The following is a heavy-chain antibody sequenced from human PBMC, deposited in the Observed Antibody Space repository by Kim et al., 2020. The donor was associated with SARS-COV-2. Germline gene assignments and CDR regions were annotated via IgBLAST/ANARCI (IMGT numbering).Heavy chain of an antibody. CDR3: ARAVGITIFGVVIIRQFDY. V-gene: IGHV4-31*03. J-gene: IGHJ4*02. CDR2: IYYSGST. Sequence: SETLSLTCTVSGGSISSGGYYWSWIRQHPGKGLEWIGYIYYSGSTYYNPSLKSRVTISVDTSKNQFSLKLRSVTAADTAVYYCARAVGITIFGVVIIRQFDYGGQGTLVTVSS. D-gene: IGHD3-3*01. CDR1: GGSISSGGYY.